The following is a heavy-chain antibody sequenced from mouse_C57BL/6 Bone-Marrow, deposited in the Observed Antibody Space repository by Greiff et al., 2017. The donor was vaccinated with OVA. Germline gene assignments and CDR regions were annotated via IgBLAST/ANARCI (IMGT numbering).Heavy chain of an antibody. CDR2: IYPRSGNT. Sequence: QVQLQQSGAELVRPGASVKLSCKASGYTFTSYGISWVKQRTGQGLEWIGEIYPRSGNTYYNEKFKGKATLTADKSSSTAYMVLRSLTSEDSAVYFCARRYYYGSSPFAYWGQGTLVTVSA. V-gene: IGHV1-81*01. CDR1: GYTFTSYG. J-gene: IGHJ3*01. D-gene: IGHD1-1*01. CDR3: ARRYYYGSSPFAY.